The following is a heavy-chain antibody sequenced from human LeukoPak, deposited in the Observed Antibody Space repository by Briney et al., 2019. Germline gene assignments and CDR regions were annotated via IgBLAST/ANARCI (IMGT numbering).Heavy chain of an antibody. D-gene: IGHD6-13*01. Sequence: SETLSLTCTVSGGSISTYYWTWIRQLPGKGLQWIGYIYYSGSTNYNPSLKSRVTISVDTSKNQLSLKLSSVTAADTAVYYCARVAAGIGFFQHWGQGTLVTVSS. CDR3: ARVAAGIGFFQH. J-gene: IGHJ1*01. V-gene: IGHV4-59*08. CDR2: IYYSGST. CDR1: GGSISTYY.